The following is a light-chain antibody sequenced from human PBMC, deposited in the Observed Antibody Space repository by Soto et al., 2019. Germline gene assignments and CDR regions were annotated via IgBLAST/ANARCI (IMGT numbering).Light chain of an antibody. CDR2: AAS. Sequence: DIQMTQSPSSLSASVGDRVTITCRASQGISNYVAWYQQKPGKPPKLLIYAASTLQSGVPSRFSGSGSGTDFTLTINRLQPEDVATYSWIKYSSVPVFGPGTKVDIK. J-gene: IGKJ3*01. V-gene: IGKV1-27*01. CDR1: QGISNY. CDR3: IKYSSVPV.